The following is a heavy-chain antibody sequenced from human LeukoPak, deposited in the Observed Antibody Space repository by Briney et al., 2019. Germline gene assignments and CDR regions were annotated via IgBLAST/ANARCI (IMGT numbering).Heavy chain of an antibody. CDR1: GGSISSSSYY. CDR3: ARDVQALGDWYFDL. CDR2: IYYSGSS. V-gene: IGHV4-39*07. Sequence: PSETLSLTCTVSGGSISSSSYYWGWIRQPPGKGLEWIGSIYYSGSSNYNPSLKSRVTILVDTSKNQFSLKLSSVTAADTAVYYCARDVQALGDWYFDLWGRGTLVTVSS. D-gene: IGHD3-16*01. J-gene: IGHJ2*01.